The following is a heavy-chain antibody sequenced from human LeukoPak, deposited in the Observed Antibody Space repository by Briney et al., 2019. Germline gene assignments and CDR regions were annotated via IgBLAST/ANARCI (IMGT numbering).Heavy chain of an antibody. CDR3: ARGRAAAAFDAFDI. J-gene: IGHJ3*02. V-gene: IGHV3-21*01. CDR2: ISSSSSYI. CDR1: GFTFSSYS. Sequence: GGSLRLSCAASGFTFSSYSMNWVRQAPGKGLEWVSSISSSSSYIYYADSVKGRFTISRDNAKNSLYLQMNSLRAEDTAVYYCARGRAAAAFDAFDIWGQGTMVTVSS. D-gene: IGHD6-13*01.